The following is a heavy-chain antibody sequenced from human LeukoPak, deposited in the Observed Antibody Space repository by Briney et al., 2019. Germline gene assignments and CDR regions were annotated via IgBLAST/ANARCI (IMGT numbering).Heavy chain of an antibody. CDR1: GGSISSGSYY. CDR3: ARARGLKATKYSDYFDY. J-gene: IGHJ4*02. V-gene: IGHV4-61*02. D-gene: IGHD2-15*01. Sequence: SETLSLTCTVSGGSISSGSYYWRWIRQPAGKGLEWIGRIYTSGSTNYNPSLKSRVTISVDTSKNQFSLKLSSVTAADTAVYYCARARGLKATKYSDYFDYWGQGTLVTVSS. CDR2: IYTSGST.